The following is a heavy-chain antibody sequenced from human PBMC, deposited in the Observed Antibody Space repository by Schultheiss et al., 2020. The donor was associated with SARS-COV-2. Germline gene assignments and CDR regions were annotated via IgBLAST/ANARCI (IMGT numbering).Heavy chain of an antibody. J-gene: IGHJ6*02. CDR1: GFTFSSYG. Sequence: GGSLRLSCAASGFTFSSYGMHWVRQAPGKGLEWVAVISYDGSNKYYADSVKGRFTISRDNSKNTLYLQMNSLRAEDTAVYYCASKIAAAGTGYYYGMDVWGQGTTVTVSS. D-gene: IGHD6-13*01. CDR3: ASKIAAAGTGYYYGMDV. V-gene: IGHV3-30*03. CDR2: ISYDGSNK.